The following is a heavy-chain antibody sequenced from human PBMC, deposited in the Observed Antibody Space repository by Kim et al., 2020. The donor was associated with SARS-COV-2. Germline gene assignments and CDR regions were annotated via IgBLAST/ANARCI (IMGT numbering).Heavy chain of an antibody. CDR2: INTDGSSA. D-gene: IGHD3-10*01. CDR3: ARDSGRIVHY. J-gene: IGHJ4*02. CDR1: GFSFSSYW. V-gene: IGHV3-74*01. Sequence: GGSLRLSCAASGFSFSSYWMHWVRQAPGKGLVWVSRINTDGSSAGYADSVKGRFTISKDNAKNTVYLQMSSLRADDTAVYYCARDSGRIVHYGGQGTLVTVSS.